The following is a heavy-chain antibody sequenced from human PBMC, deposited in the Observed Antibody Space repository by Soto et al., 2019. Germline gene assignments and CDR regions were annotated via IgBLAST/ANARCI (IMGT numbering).Heavy chain of an antibody. Sequence: PGGSLRLSCAASGFTFDDYGMSWVRQAPGKGLEWVSGINWNGGSTGYADSVKGRFTISRDNAKNSLYLQMNSLRAEDTALYHCARSRSDYGDYYNWFDPWGQGTLVTVSS. D-gene: IGHD4-17*01. CDR3: ARSRSDYGDYYNWFDP. CDR1: GFTFDDYG. V-gene: IGHV3-20*01. J-gene: IGHJ5*02. CDR2: INWNGGST.